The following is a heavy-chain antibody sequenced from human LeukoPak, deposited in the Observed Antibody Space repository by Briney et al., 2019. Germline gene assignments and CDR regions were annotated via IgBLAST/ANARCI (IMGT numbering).Heavy chain of an antibody. J-gene: IGHJ4*02. CDR3: ARGTITTVTDS. D-gene: IGHD4-17*01. Sequence: PSETLSLTCAISGGSISSSNWWTWVSQPPGKGLEWVGEIYLRGNTNYNPSLESRVTISVDESKTQLSLRLESVSAADTAVYYCARGTITTVTDSWGPGTLVTVSS. CDR2: IYLRGNT. V-gene: IGHV4-4*02. CDR1: GGSISSSNW.